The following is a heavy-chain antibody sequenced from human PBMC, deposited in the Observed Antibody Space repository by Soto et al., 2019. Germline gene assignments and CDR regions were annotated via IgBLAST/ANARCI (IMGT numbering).Heavy chain of an antibody. Sequence: EVQVVESGGGLIQPGGSLRLSCEVSGFSFTANYMSWVRQAPGKGLEWVSVIYSGGSTYYIDSVKGRFSISRDISKNTLYLKMNSLRAEDTAVYYCHGYGYWGQGNLGTVSS. J-gene: IGHJ4*02. V-gene: IGHV3-53*01. CDR1: GFSFTANY. D-gene: IGHD5-12*01. CDR3: HGYGY. CDR2: IYSGGST.